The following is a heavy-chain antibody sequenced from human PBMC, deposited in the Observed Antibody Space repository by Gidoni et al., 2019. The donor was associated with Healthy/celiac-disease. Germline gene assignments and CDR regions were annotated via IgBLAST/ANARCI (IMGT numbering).Heavy chain of an antibody. J-gene: IGHJ4*02. CDR2: IYYSGST. CDR1: GGSISSSSYY. CDR3: ARLEASGSYYSAYWGIDY. D-gene: IGHD1-26*01. Sequence: QLQLQESGPGLVKPSATLSLTCPVSGGSISSSSYYWGWIRQPPGKGLEWIGSIYYSGSTYYNPSLKSRVTISVDTSKNQFSLKLSSVTAADTAVYYCARLEASGSYYSAYWGIDYWGQGTLVTVSS. V-gene: IGHV4-39*01.